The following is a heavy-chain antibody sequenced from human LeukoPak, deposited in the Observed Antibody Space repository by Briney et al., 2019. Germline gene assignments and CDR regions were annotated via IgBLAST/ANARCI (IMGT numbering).Heavy chain of an antibody. CDR2: INPDGSVT. CDR3: ATAGNYYFDY. J-gene: IGHJ4*02. V-gene: IGHV3-74*01. D-gene: IGHD5-24*01. CDR1: GFTFSSTW. Sequence: PGGSLRLSCEASGFTFSSTWIHWVRQAPGKGLVWVSRINPDGSVTNYADSVKDRFTISRDNAKNTLYLQMSSLRAEDTAVYYCATAGNYYFDYWGQGTLVTVSS.